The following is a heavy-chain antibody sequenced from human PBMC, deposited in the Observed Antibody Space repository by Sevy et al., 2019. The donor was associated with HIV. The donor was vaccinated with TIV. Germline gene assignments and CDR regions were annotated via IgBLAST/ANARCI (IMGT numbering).Heavy chain of an antibody. Sequence: GESLKISCAASGFSLNSYWMSWVRQAPGKGLEWVANIKQDGSVKYYVDSVKGRFTISRDNARNLLYLQMNGLRAEDTALYYCVRAIAADGSFWGQGTLVTVSS. D-gene: IGHD6-13*01. CDR3: VRAIAADGSF. J-gene: IGHJ4*02. V-gene: IGHV3-7*01. CDR1: GFSLNSYW. CDR2: IKQDGSVK.